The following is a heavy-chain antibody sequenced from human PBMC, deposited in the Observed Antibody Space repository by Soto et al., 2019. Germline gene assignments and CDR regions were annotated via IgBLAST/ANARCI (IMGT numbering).Heavy chain of an antibody. D-gene: IGHD2-2*01. CDR2: IGTGPT. CDR1: GFTFSDYH. Sequence: TGGSLRLSCAASGFTFSDYHLSCLRQAPGKGLEWVSYIGTGPTKYADSMKGRFSISRDNANNSLYLQMNSLRAEDTAVYYCARGPCRTTSCPTTYYGMDLWGQGATVTVSS. V-gene: IGHV3-11*06. CDR3: ARGPCRTTSCPTTYYGMDL. J-gene: IGHJ6*02.